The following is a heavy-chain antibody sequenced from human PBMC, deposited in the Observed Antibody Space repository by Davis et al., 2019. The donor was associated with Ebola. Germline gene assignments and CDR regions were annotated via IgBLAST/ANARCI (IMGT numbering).Heavy chain of an antibody. CDR1: GFSFGTYA. J-gene: IGHJ4*02. CDR2: ISGNGGST. D-gene: IGHD3-3*01. V-gene: IGHV3-23*01. CDR3: GKGLSSTMFGVDTLIEY. Sequence: PAGSLRLSCAASGFSFGTYAMTWVRQAPGKGLEWVSTISGNGGSTHYAESMKGRFTISRDNSRNTLFLQMNSLRADDTARYYCGKGLSSTMFGVDTLIEYWGQGTQVTVSS.